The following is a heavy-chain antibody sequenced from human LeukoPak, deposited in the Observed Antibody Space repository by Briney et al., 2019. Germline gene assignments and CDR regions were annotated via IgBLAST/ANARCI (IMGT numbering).Heavy chain of an antibody. CDR3: ARVRSDTSGWYHFDY. Sequence: GGTLRLSCAASGFTVSNNYMSWVRPAPGKGLVWASIIYGGGSTYYADSVKGRFTISRDNSKNTLYLQMNSLRPEDTAVYYCARVRSDTSGWYHFDYWGQGTLVTVSS. D-gene: IGHD6-19*01. CDR1: GFTVSNNY. J-gene: IGHJ4*02. V-gene: IGHV3-53*01. CDR2: IYGGGST.